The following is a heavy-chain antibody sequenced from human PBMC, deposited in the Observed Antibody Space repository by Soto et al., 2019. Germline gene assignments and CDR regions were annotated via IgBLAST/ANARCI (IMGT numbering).Heavy chain of an antibody. Sequence: PGGSLRLSCAASGFTFDDYAMHWARQAPGKGLEWVSGISWNSGSIGYADSVKGRFTISRDNAKNSLFLLMNSLRAEDTAIYYCARDKDWAFDYWGQGTLVTVSS. D-gene: IGHD3-9*01. CDR3: ARDKDWAFDY. CDR2: ISWNSGSI. J-gene: IGHJ4*02. V-gene: IGHV3-9*01. CDR1: GFTFDDYA.